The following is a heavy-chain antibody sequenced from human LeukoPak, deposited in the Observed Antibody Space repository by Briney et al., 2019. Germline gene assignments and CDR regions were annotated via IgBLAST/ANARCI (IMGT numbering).Heavy chain of an antibody. Sequence: PSETLSLTCSVSTDTFSVSGYYWGWIRQPPGRGLEWIASVYSRGDSHYNPSLESRVTISVDTSKSQFSLTLRSVTAADTAVYYCARHLGSSIEYWGQGTLVTVSS. D-gene: IGHD3-10*01. CDR3: ARHLGSSIEY. CDR2: VYSRGDS. CDR1: TDTFSVSGYY. V-gene: IGHV4-39*01. J-gene: IGHJ4*02.